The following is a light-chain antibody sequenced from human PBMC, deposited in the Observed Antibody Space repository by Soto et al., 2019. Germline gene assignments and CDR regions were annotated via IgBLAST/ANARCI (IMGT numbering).Light chain of an antibody. CDR1: QRISNY. CDR2: DAS. Sequence: ESVLIQSPVTLSLSPGQGAALSCMAIQRISNYLAWHQQKPGQDPRLLXYDASNRATGTPARFSGSGSGTHFTLTISSLEPEDFAGYYCQQRSNWPTSITFGQGTRLE. J-gene: IGKJ5*01. V-gene: IGKV3-11*01. CDR3: QQRSNWPTSIT.